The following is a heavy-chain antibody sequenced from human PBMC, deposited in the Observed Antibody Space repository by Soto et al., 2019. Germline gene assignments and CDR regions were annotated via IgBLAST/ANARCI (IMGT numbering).Heavy chain of an antibody. D-gene: IGHD1-26*01. Sequence: QLQLQASGSGLVKPSQTLSLTCAVSGGSISSGGYSWSWIRQPPGKGLEWIGYIYHSGSTYYNPSLKSRVTISVVRSKNQFSLKLSSVTAADTAVYYCARVPLLWGQGTLVTVSS. V-gene: IGHV4-30-2*01. CDR3: ARVPLL. CDR2: IYHSGST. CDR1: GGSISSGGYS. J-gene: IGHJ4*02.